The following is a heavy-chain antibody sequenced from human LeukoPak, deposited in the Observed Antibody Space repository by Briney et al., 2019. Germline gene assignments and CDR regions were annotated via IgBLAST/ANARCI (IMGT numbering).Heavy chain of an antibody. CDR2: ISYDGSNK. CDR3: VKERAVGRFSIAAPGDY. V-gene: IGHV3-30*18. Sequence: GGSLRLSRAASGFTFSSYGMHWVRQAPGKGLEWVAVISYDGSNKYYADSVKGRFTISRDNSKNTLYLQMSSLRAEDTAVYYCVKERAVGRFSIAAPGDYWGQGTLVTVSS. CDR1: GFTFSSYG. D-gene: IGHD6-13*01. J-gene: IGHJ4*02.